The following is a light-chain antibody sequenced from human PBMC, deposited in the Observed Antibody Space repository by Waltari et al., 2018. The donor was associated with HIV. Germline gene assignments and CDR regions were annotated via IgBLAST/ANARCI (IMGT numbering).Light chain of an antibody. CDR3: QAWDSSTLRV. J-gene: IGLJ2*01. V-gene: IGLV3-1*01. Sequence: SYELTQPPSVSVSPGQTASITCSGDNLGDKYARWDQQKPGQSPGLVMYEGGKRPPGIPERFSGSNSGNTATLTISGTQAMDEADYYCQAWDSSTLRVFGGGTKLTVL. CDR2: EGG. CDR1: NLGDKY.